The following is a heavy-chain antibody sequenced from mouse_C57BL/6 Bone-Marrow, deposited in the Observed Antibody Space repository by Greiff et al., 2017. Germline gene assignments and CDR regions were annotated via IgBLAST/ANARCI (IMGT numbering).Heavy chain of an antibody. D-gene: IGHD4-1*01. CDR3: PTGTGAMDY. CDR1: GYTFTSYW. Sequence: QVQLQQPGAELVRPGSSVKLSCKASGYTFTSYWMDWVKQRPGQGLEWIGNIYPSDSETHYNQKFKDKATLTVDKSSSTAYLQLSSLTSEDSAVYYRPTGTGAMDYWGQGTSVTVSS. V-gene: IGHV1-61*01. CDR2: IYPSDSET. J-gene: IGHJ4*01.